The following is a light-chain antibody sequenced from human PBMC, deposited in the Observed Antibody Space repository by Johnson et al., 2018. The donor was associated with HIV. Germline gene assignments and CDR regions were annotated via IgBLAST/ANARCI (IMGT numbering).Light chain of an antibody. CDR1: SSNIGNNY. V-gene: IGLV1-51*02. J-gene: IGLJ1*01. Sequence: QAVLTQPPSVSAAPGQKVTISCSGSSSNIGNNYVSWYQQLPGTAPKILIYENYKRPSGIPDRFSGSKSGTSATLGITGLQTGDEADYYCGTWASSLSAGVFGTGTKVTVL. CDR3: GTWASSLSAGV. CDR2: ENY.